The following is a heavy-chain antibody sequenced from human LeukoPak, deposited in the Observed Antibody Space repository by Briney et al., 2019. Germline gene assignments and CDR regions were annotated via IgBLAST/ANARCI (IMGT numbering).Heavy chain of an antibody. CDR1: GFTFSSYW. Sequence: GGSLRLSCAASGFTFSSYWMSWVRQAPGKGLEWVANIKQDGSEKYYVDSVKGRFTISRDNAKNSLYLQMNSLRAEDTAVHYCAREAPGYDFWSGYHGSDYWGQGTLVTVSS. CDR2: IKQDGSEK. J-gene: IGHJ4*02. V-gene: IGHV3-7*01. CDR3: AREAPGYDFWSGYHGSDY. D-gene: IGHD3-3*01.